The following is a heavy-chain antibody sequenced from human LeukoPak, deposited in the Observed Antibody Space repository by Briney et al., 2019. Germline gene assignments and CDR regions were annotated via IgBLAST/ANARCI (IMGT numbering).Heavy chain of an antibody. J-gene: IGHJ4*02. Sequence: PGGSLRLSCAASGFTFDDYGMSWVRQAPGKGLEWVSGINWNGGSTGYADSVKGRFTVSRDNAKNSLYLQMNSLRADDTAVYFCARIGYSSSSIDYWGQGTLVTVSS. D-gene: IGHD6-6*01. CDR2: INWNGGST. CDR1: GFTFDDYG. V-gene: IGHV3-20*04. CDR3: ARIGYSSSSIDY.